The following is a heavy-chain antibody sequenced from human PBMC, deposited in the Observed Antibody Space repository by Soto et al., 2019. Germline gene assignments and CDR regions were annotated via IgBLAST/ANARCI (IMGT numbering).Heavy chain of an antibody. D-gene: IGHD3-22*01. CDR2: VFFSGST. CDR1: GGSVGSGSYY. V-gene: IGHV4-61*01. Sequence: QVQLQESGPGLVKPSETLSLTCTVSGGSVGSGSYYWSWIRQPPGKGLEWIGYVFFSGSTNYNPSLKSRVTISIDTSKNLFSLKLSSVTAADTAVYYCARVSTYYFGSSGHYSSDYWGQGTLVTVSS. J-gene: IGHJ4*02. CDR3: ARVSTYYFGSSGHYSSDY.